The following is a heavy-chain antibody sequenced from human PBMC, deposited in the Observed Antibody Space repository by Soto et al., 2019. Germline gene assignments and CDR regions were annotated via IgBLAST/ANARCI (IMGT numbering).Heavy chain of an antibody. CDR1: GFTFSDYA. J-gene: IGHJ4*02. V-gene: IGHV3-23*01. CDR3: AKQRVGSSWYRDFDL. D-gene: IGHD6-13*01. CDR2: ISGVGGST. Sequence: PGGSLRLSCGASGFTFSDYAISWVRQSPGKGLEWASGISGVGGSTYYPDSVKGRFTISRDNSKNTVYLQMNNLTADDTAVYYCAKQRVGSSWYRDFDLWGQGTLVTVSS.